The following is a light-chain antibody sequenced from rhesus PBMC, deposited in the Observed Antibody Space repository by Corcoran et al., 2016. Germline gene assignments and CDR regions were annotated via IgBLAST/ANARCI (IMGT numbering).Light chain of an antibody. J-gene: IGKJ2*01. CDR1: QGISSY. CDR2: AAS. Sequence: DIQMTQSPSSLSASVGDTVTITCRASQGISSYLNWFQQKPGKAPKLLIYAASSLESGVPSRFSGSGSGTYFTFTITSLQPEDFAVYYCLQHNSYPYSFGQGTKVEIK. V-gene: IGKV1-28*03. CDR3: LQHNSYPYS.